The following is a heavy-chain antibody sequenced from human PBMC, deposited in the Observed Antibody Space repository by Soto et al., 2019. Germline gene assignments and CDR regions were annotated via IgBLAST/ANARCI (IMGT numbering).Heavy chain of an antibody. D-gene: IGHD1-26*01. CDR3: AAPRPSWTWYSGSYFDYNDGMDL. CDR2: VVVGSGDT. Sequence: ASVKVSCKASGFTFSTSAVQWVRQARGQRLEWIGSVVVGSGDTNYPQKFQGRVTITGDMSTATAYMDLSSLRVDDTAVYYCAAPRPSWTWYSGSYFDYNDGMDLWGQGTTVTVSS. CDR1: GFTFSTSA. J-gene: IGHJ6*02. V-gene: IGHV1-58*01.